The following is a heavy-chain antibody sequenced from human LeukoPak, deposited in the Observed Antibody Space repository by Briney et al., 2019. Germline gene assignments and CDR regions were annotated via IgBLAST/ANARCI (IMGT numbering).Heavy chain of an antibody. J-gene: IGHJ3*02. V-gene: IGHV3-23*01. D-gene: IGHD2-2*02. Sequence: GGSLRLSCAASGLTFSSYAMSWVRQAPGKGLEWVSAISGSGGSTYYADSVKGRFTISRDNSKNTLYLQMNSLRAEDTAVYYCAKVGGIDVVVPAAIGDAFDIWGQGTMVTVSS. CDR1: GLTFSSYA. CDR2: ISGSGGST. CDR3: AKVGGIDVVVPAAIGDAFDI.